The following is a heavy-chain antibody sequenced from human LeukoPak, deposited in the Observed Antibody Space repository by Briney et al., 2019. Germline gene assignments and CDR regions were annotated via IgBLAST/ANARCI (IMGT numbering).Heavy chain of an antibody. D-gene: IGHD3/OR15-3a*01. CDR1: GFTASSRT. Sequence: GSLRLSCAASGFTASSRTMIWVRQAPGKGLEWIGEINHSGSTNYNPSLKSRVTISVDTSKNQFSLKLSSVTAADTAVYYCARPLGQKGHFDYWGQGTLVTVSS. V-gene: IGHV4-34*01. CDR2: INHSGST. CDR3: ARPLGQKGHFDY. J-gene: IGHJ4*02.